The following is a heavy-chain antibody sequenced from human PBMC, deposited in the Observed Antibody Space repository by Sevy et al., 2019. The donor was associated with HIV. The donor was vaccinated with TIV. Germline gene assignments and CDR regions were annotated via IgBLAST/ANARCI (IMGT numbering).Heavy chain of an antibody. CDR1: GGTFSSYA. V-gene: IGHV1-69*13. J-gene: IGHJ4*02. Sequence: ASVKVSCKASGGTFSSYAISWVRQAPGQGLEWMGGIIPIFGTANYAQKFQGRVTITADESTSTAYMELSSLRSVDTAVYYCAGSGDPINLFDYWGQGTLVTVSS. CDR2: IIPIFGTA. CDR3: AGSGDPINLFDY. D-gene: IGHD2-21*02.